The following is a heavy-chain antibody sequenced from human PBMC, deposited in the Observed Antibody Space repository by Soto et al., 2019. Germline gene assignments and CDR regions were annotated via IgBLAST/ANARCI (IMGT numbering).Heavy chain of an antibody. CDR1: GGSISTYY. Sequence: QVQLQESGPGLVKPSETLSLTCTVSGGSISTYYWSWIRQPPGKGLGWIGYIYYNGRTNYNPSLESRVTISLATSKSQFSLKLSSVSAADTAVYYCARDGSGYDFWSGPYFFDYWGPGTLVTVSS. J-gene: IGHJ4*02. CDR3: ARDGSGYDFWSGPYFFDY. CDR2: IYYNGRT. D-gene: IGHD3-3*01. V-gene: IGHV4-59*01.